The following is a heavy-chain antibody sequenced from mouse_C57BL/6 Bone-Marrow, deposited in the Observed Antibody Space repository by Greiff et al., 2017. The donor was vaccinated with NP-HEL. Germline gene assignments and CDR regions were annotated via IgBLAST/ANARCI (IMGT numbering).Heavy chain of an antibody. J-gene: IGHJ2*01. V-gene: IGHV3-6*01. CDR3: ARERVLGNYFDY. Sequence: EVQLQQSGPGLVKPSQSLSLTCSVTGYSITSGYYWNWIRQFPGNKLEWMGYISYDGSNNYNPSLKNRISITRDTSKNQFFLKLNSVTTEDTPTYYCARERVLGNYFDYWGQGTTLTVSS. CDR1: GYSITSGYY. CDR2: ISYDGSN. D-gene: IGHD1-1*01.